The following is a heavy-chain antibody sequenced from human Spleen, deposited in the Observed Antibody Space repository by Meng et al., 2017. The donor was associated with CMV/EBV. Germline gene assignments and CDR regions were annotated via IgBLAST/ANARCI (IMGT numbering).Heavy chain of an antibody. Sequence: GESLKISCAASGFTFSNYGMHWVRQAPGKGLEWVAVIWYDGSKKHYAGFVRGRFTISRDNSKNTLYLQMNSLRAEDTAVYYCARDRSLMVRGWFDPWGQGTLVTVSS. CDR1: GFTFSNYG. V-gene: IGHV3-33*01. CDR3: ARDRSLMVRGWFDP. J-gene: IGHJ5*02. CDR2: IWYDGSKK. D-gene: IGHD3-10*01.